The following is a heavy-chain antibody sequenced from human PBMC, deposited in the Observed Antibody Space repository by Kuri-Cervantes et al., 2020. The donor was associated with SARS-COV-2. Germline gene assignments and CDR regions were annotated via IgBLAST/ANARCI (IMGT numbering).Heavy chain of an antibody. CDR3: ANLLVGFGDAFDI. CDR1: GFTFSSYA. CDR2: ISGSGGST. D-gene: IGHD3-10*01. J-gene: IGHJ3*02. V-gene: IGHV3-23*01. Sequence: GESLKISCAASGFTFSSYAMSWVRQAPGKGLEWVSAISGSGGSTYYADSVKGRFTISRDNSKNTLYLQMNSLRAEDTAVYYCANLLVGFGDAFDIWGQGTMVTVSS.